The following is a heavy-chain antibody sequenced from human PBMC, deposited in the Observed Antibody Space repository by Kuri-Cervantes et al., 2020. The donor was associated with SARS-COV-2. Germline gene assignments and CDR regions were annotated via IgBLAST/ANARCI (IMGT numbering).Heavy chain of an antibody. CDR2: ISSSSGSI. J-gene: IGHJ6*03. CDR3: ASLLSGGGAHLYYFYMDA. D-gene: IGHD3-16*01. V-gene: IGHV3-21*01. CDR1: GFTFSSYS. Sequence: GESLKISCAASGFTFSSYSMNWVRQAPGKGLEWVSSISSSSGSIYYADSVRGRFTISRDNAKNSLYLQMNSLRAEDTAVYYCASLLSGGGAHLYYFYMDAWGKGTSVTVSS.